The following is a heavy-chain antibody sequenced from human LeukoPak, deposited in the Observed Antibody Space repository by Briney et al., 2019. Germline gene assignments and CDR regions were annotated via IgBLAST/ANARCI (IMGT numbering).Heavy chain of an antibody. D-gene: IGHD2-2*01. J-gene: IGHJ5*02. Sequence: ASVKVSCKASGGTFSSYTISWVRQAPGQGLEWMGWINPNSGGTNYAQKFQGRVTKTRDTSISTAYMELSRLRSDDTAVYYCARVFGCSSTSCYVSWFDPWGQGTLVTVSS. V-gene: IGHV1-2*02. CDR2: INPNSGGT. CDR3: ARVFGCSSTSCYVSWFDP. CDR1: GGTFSSYT.